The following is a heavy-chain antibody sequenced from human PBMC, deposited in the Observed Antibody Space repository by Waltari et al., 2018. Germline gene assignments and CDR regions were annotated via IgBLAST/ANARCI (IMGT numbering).Heavy chain of an antibody. V-gene: IGHV1-69*12. J-gene: IGHJ5*02. CDR1: GGTFSSYA. D-gene: IGHD6-6*01. Sequence: QVQLVQSGAEVKKPGSSVKVSCKASGGTFSSYAISWVRQAPGQGLEWVGGIIPILGKPNYAQKFQGRVTITADESTSTAYMELSSLRSEDTAVYYCARGTYSSSGRDWFDPWGQGTLVTVSS. CDR2: IIPILGKP. CDR3: ARGTYSSSGRDWFDP.